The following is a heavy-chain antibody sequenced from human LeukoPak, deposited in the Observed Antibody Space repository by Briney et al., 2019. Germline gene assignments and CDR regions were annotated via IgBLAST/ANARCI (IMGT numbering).Heavy chain of an antibody. Sequence: GESLKISCKGSGYSFTSYWIGWVRQAPGQGLEWMGIINPSGGSTSYAQKFQGRVTMTRDTSTSTVYMELSSLRSEDTAVYYCARPIAAAGLFDYWGQGALVTVSS. V-gene: IGHV1-46*01. J-gene: IGHJ4*02. CDR2: INPSGGST. CDR3: ARPIAAAGLFDY. CDR1: GYSFTSYW. D-gene: IGHD6-13*01.